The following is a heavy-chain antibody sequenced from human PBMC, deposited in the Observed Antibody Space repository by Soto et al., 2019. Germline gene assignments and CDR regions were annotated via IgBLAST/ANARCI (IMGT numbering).Heavy chain of an antibody. V-gene: IGHV1-2*02. J-gene: IGHJ6*02. CDR3: ARAPLRSLSGMDL. D-gene: IGHD3-16*02. CDR1: GYTLTGYY. Sequence: GASVKVSCKASGYTLTGYYMHWVRQAPGQGLEWMGWINPNSGGTNYAQKFQGRVTMTRDKSISTAYMELSRLRSEDTAVYYCARAPLRSLSGMDLWGQGTTVTVSS. CDR2: INPNSGGT.